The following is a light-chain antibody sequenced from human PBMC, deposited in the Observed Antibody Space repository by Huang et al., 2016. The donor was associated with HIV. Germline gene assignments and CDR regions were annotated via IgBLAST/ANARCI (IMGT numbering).Light chain of an antibody. CDR1: QSLLHSDGKTY. V-gene: IGKV2-29*02. CDR3: MQGIHLPPRT. J-gene: IGKJ2*01. CDR2: EVS. Sequence: DIVMTQTPLSLSVTPGQPASISCKSSQSLLHSDGKTYLYWYLQKPGQSPQLLIYEVSGRFSGVPDRFSGSGSGTDFTLKISRVEAEDVGVYYCMQGIHLPPRTFGQGTKLEIK.